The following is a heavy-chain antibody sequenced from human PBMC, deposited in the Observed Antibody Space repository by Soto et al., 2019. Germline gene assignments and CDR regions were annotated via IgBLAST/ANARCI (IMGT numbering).Heavy chain of an antibody. J-gene: IGHJ4*02. CDR1: GFTFSSYA. CDR3: ARDSDRSGYHYVHFDN. V-gene: IGHV3-23*01. D-gene: IGHD3-22*01. CDR2: ISGSGYST. Sequence: GGSLRLSCAASGFTFSSYAMSWVRQAPGKGLEWVSVISGSGYSTYYADSVKGRFTISRDNSKNTLYLQMDSLRAEDTAVYYCARDSDRSGYHYVHFDNWGQGTPVTVSS.